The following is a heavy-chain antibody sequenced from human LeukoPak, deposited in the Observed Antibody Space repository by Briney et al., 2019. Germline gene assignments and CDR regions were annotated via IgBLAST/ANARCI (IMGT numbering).Heavy chain of an antibody. J-gene: IGHJ4*02. CDR2: ISGSNSRT. D-gene: IGHD3-10*01. V-gene: IGHV3-23*01. CDR1: GFTLTSHA. Sequence: GGSLRLSCAASGFTLTSHAMNWVRQAPGKGLEWVSSISGSNSRTYYGDSVKGRFTISRDNSKNPLYLQMNSLRAEDTATYYCAKGNYGSGNYYRDYFDYWGQGILVIVSS. CDR3: AKGNYGSGNYYRDYFDY.